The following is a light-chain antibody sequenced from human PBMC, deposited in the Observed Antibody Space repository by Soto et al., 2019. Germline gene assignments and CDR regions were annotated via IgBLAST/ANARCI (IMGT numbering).Light chain of an antibody. CDR1: QSVGTY. V-gene: IGKV3-11*01. CDR2: DVS. J-gene: IGKJ1*01. CDR3: QQYNNWPT. Sequence: EIVLTQSPATLSLSPGERATLSCRASQSVGTYLAWYQQKFGQAPRLLFYDVSNRATGVPARFSGSGSETDFTLTISGLRSEDSAVYFCQQYNNWPTFGQGTKVDIK.